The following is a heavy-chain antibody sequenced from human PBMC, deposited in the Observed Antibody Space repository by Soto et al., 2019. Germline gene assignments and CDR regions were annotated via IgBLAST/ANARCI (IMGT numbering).Heavy chain of an antibody. J-gene: IGHJ4*02. CDR3: ARVLRSGYDRSVAEYYFDR. Sequence: PLETLSLTCTVSGGSISSVGYYWGWIRQHPGKGMEWIGYIYHSGSTYYNPSLKSRFTISIDTSENQFSLRLSSVTAADTAVYYCARVLRSGYDRSVAEYYFDRWGQGTLVTVSS. CDR2: IYHSGST. V-gene: IGHV4-31*03. CDR1: GGSISSVGYY. D-gene: IGHD5-12*01.